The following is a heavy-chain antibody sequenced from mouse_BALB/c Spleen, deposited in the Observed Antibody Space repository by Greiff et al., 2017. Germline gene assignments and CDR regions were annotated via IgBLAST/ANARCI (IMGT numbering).Heavy chain of an antibody. CDR2: INSNGGST. CDR3: ARHRGYGSSWAMDY. V-gene: IGHV5-6-2*01. Sequence: EVQLVESGGGLVKLGGSLKLSCAASGFTFSSYYMSWVRQTPEKRLELVAAINSNGGSTYYPDTVKGRFTISRDNAKNTLYLQMSSLKSEDTALYYCARHRGYGSSWAMDYWGQGTSVTVSS. D-gene: IGHD1-1*01. CDR1: GFTFSSYY. J-gene: IGHJ4*01.